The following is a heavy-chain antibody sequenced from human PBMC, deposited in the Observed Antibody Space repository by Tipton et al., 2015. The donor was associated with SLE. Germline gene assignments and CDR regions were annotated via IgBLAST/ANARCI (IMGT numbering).Heavy chain of an antibody. D-gene: IGHD3-22*01. V-gene: IGHV3-30*02. J-gene: IGHJ4*02. CDR3: AKRDDSSAYPYYFDS. Sequence: SLRLSCAASGFTFSSYGMHWVRQAPGKGLEWVAFIRYDESNKYYADSVKGRFTISRDNSKNTLYLQMTSLRAEDTAIYYCAKRDDSSAYPYYFDSWGQGTLVTVSS. CDR1: GFTFSSYG. CDR2: IRYDESNK.